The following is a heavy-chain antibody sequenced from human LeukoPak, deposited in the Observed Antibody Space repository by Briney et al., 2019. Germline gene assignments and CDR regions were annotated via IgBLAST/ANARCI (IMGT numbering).Heavy chain of an antibody. CDR1: GGSISSHY. D-gene: IGHD3-10*01. CDR3: ARDRGLGYGTGDWFDP. CDR2: IYYSGST. Sequence: SETLSLTCTVSGGSISSHYWSWIRQPPGKGLEWIGYIYYSGSTNYNPSLKSRVTISVDTSKNQFSLKLSSVTAADTAVYYCARDRGLGYGTGDWFDPWGQGTLVTVSP. J-gene: IGHJ5*02. V-gene: IGHV4-59*11.